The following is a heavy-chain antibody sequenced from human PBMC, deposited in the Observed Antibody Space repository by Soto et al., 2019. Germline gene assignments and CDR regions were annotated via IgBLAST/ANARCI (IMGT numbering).Heavy chain of an antibody. CDR2: MNPNSGNT. D-gene: IGHD6-13*01. V-gene: IGHV1-8*01. J-gene: IGHJ6*02. CDR1: GYTFTSYD. CDR3: ASGRSSSYGMDV. Sequence: GASVKVSCKASGYTFTSYDINWVRQATGQGLEWMGWMNPNSGNTGYAQKFQGRVTMTRNTSISTAYMELSSLRSEDTAVYYCASGRSSSYGMDVWGQGTTVTVSS.